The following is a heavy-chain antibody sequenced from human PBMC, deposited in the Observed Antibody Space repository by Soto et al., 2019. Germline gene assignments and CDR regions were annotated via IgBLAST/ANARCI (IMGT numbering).Heavy chain of an antibody. D-gene: IGHD6-13*01. CDR1: GDSVSSNSAA. CDR3: ARQDSSSWYLDWFDP. Sequence: PSQTLSLTCVISGDSVSSNSAAWNWIRQSPSRGLEWLGRTYYRSRWYNDYAVSVRSRITVNADTSKNQFSLHLNSVTPEDTAVYYCARQDSSSWYLDWFDPWGQGTLVTVSS. V-gene: IGHV6-1*01. CDR2: TYYRSRWYN. J-gene: IGHJ5*02.